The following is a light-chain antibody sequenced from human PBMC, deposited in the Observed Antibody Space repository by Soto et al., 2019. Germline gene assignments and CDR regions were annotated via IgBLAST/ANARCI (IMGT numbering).Light chain of an antibody. CDR2: EVS. J-gene: IGLJ1*01. V-gene: IGLV2-14*01. CDR1: SSEVGGYNY. CDR3: NSYASSGTLV. Sequence: QSALTQPASVSGSPGQSITLSCTGTSSEVGGYNYVSWYQQHPGKAPKLMIYEVSNRPSGVSNRFSGSKSGNTASLTISGLQAEDEADYYCNSYASSGTLVFGTGTNVTVL.